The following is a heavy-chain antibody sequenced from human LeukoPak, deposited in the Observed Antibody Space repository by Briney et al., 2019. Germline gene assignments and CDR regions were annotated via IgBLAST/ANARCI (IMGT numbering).Heavy chain of an antibody. V-gene: IGHV1-2*02. CDR2: INPNSGGT. CDR1: GYTFTGYY. D-gene: IGHD2-15*01. J-gene: IGHJ5*02. Sequence: EPSVKVSCKASGYTFTGYYMHWVRQAPGQGLEWMGWINPNSGGTNYAQKFQGRVTMTRDTSISTAYMELSRLRSDDTAVYYCVRGSCSGGSCYSRWFDPWGQGTLVTVSS. CDR3: VRGSCSGGSCYSRWFDP.